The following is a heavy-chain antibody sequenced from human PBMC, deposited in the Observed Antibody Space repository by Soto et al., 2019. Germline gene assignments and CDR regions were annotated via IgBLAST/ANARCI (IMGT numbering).Heavy chain of an antibody. CDR3: ARDPESVMYYDFWSGYWFDP. Sequence: ASVKVSCKASGYTFTSYAMHLVRQAPGQRLEWMGWINAGNGNTKYSQKFQGRVTITRDTSASTAYMELSSLRSEDTAVYYCARDPESVMYYDFWSGYWFDPWGQGTQVTVSS. CDR2: INAGNGNT. V-gene: IGHV1-3*01. CDR1: GYTFTSYA. J-gene: IGHJ5*02. D-gene: IGHD3-3*01.